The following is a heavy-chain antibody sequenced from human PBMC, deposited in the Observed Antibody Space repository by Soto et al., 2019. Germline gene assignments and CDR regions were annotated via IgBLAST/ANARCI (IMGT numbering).Heavy chain of an antibody. CDR1: GFTFSSYA. Sequence: GGSLRLSCAASGFTFSSYAMHWVRQAPGKGLEWVAVISYDGSNKYYADSVKGRLTISRDNSKNTLYLQMNSLRAEDTAVYYCARDRRIVGATPDYWGQGTLVTVSS. J-gene: IGHJ4*02. CDR3: ARDRRIVGATPDY. CDR2: ISYDGSNK. V-gene: IGHV3-30-3*01. D-gene: IGHD1-26*01.